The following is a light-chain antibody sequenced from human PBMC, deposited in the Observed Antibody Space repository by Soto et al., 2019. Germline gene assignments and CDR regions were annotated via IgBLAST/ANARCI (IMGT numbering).Light chain of an antibody. J-gene: IGKJ1*01. Sequence: EIVLTQSPGTLSLSPGERVTLSCRASQSVNSSYLAWYQHKPGQAPRLLIYGASTRATGIPDRFSGSGSGTDFTLTIARLEPGDFAVYYCQQYGNSPQTFCQGTKVDIK. CDR3: QQYGNSPQT. V-gene: IGKV3-20*01. CDR2: GAS. CDR1: QSVNSSY.